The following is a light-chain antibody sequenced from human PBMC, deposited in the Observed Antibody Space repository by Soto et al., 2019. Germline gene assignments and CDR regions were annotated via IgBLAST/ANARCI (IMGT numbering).Light chain of an antibody. V-gene: IGLV1-44*01. J-gene: IGLJ1*01. Sequence: QSVLTQPPSASGAPGQRVTISCSGSSSNIGTDTVNWYQQLPGTAPKVLIYNNNQRPSGVPDRFSGSKSGTSASLAISGLQSEDEADYYCAAWDDSLNGHVFGTGTKVTVL. CDR1: SSNIGTDT. CDR3: AAWDDSLNGHV. CDR2: NNN.